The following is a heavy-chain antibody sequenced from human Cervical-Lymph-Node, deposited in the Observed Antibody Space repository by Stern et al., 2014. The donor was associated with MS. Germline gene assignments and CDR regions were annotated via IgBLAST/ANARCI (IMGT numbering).Heavy chain of an antibody. V-gene: IGHV4-31*03. D-gene: IGHD6-6*01. CDR1: GGSISSGGYY. J-gene: IGHJ2*01. CDR2: IYYSGST. Sequence: QVQLQESGPGLVKPSQTLSLTCTVSGGSISSGGYYWSWIRQHPGKGLEWIGYIYYSGSTYYNPSLKSRVTISVDTSKNQFSLKLSSVTAADTAVYYCARVYGGAARPVSWYFDLWGRGTLVTVSS. CDR3: ARVYGGAARPVSWYFDL.